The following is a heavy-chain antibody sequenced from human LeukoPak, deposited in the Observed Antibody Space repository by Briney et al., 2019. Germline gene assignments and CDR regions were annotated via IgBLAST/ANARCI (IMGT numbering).Heavy chain of an antibody. Sequence: ASVKVSCKAFGYTFIDYYIHWVRQAPGQGLEWMGWINLDSSGTNYAQTFQGRVTMTWDTSISTAYMELSRLRSDDTAVYYCVRGWKWDNSDSSDYYYFDYWGQGTLVTVSS. CDR3: VRGWKWDNSDSSDYYYFDY. CDR1: GYTFIDYY. CDR2: INLDSSGT. V-gene: IGHV1-2*02. J-gene: IGHJ4*02. D-gene: IGHD3-22*01.